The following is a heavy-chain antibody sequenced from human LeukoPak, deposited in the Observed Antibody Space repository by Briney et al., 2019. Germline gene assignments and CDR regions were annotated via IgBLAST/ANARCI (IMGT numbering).Heavy chain of an antibody. Sequence: VGSLRLSCAASGFTFRSYSMNWVRQAPGKGLEWVSYIGGSSSTIYYADSVKGRFTISRDNAKNSLYLQMNSLSDEDTAVYYCARAGGISGDYFDYWGQGTLVTVSS. J-gene: IGHJ4*02. CDR2: IGGSSSTI. CDR3: ARAGGISGDYFDY. CDR1: GFTFRSYS. D-gene: IGHD3-16*02. V-gene: IGHV3-48*02.